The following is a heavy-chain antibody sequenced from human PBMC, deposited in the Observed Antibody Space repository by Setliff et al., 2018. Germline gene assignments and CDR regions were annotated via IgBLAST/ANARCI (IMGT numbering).Heavy chain of an antibody. CDR2: IKEDGGEK. CDR1: GFTFSSHW. V-gene: IGHV3-7*01. D-gene: IGHD3-10*01. Sequence: ESLKISCGASGFTFSSHWMTWVRQAPGKGLEWVANIKEDGGEKYYVDSVKGRFTISRDNAKKSLDLQMNSLRVDDTAVYYCARPGRSNYWDSFDYWGQGILVTVSS. CDR3: ARPGRSNYWDSFDY. J-gene: IGHJ4*02.